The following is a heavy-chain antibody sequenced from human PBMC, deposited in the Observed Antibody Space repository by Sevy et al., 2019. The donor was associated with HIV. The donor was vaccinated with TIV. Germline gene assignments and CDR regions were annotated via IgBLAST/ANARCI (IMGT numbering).Heavy chain of an antibody. J-gene: IGHJ6*02. V-gene: IGHV3-30-3*01. Sequence: GGSLRLSCAASGFTFSSYAMHWVRQAPGKGLEWVAVISYDGSNKYYADSVKGRFTISRDNSKNTLYLQMNSLRAEDTAVYYCARDPTVLTGYSYYCYGMDVWGQGTTVTVSS. D-gene: IGHD3-9*01. CDR2: ISYDGSNK. CDR1: GFTFSSYA. CDR3: ARDPTVLTGYSYYCYGMDV.